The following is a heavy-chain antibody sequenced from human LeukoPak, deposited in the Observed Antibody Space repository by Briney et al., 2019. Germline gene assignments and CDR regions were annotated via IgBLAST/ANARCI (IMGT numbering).Heavy chain of an antibody. CDR2: INPNSGGT. J-gene: IGHJ4*02. Sequence: ASVKVSFTASGYTFTVYYMHWVRQAPGQGLEWMGWINPNSGGTNYTQKFQGRVTMTRDTAISTAYMELSRLRSDDTAVYYCARASQRQLRYFGWWGQGTLVTVSS. D-gene: IGHD3-9*01. CDR1: GYTFTVYY. CDR3: ARASQRQLRYFGW. V-gene: IGHV1-2*02.